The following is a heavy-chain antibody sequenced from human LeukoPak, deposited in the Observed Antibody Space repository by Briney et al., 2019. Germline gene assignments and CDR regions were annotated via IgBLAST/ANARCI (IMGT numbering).Heavy chain of an antibody. CDR1: GYTFTSYG. V-gene: IGHV1-18*01. J-gene: IGHJ4*02. CDR2: ISAYNGNT. D-gene: IGHD3-22*01. CDR3: ARDKTYYYDSSGYRRPFDY. Sequence: ASVKVSCKASGYTFTSYGISWVRQAPGQGLEWMGWISAYNGNTNYAQKLQGRVTMTTDTSTSTAYMELRSLRSDDTAVYYCARDKTYYYDSSGYRRPFDYWGQGTLVTVSS.